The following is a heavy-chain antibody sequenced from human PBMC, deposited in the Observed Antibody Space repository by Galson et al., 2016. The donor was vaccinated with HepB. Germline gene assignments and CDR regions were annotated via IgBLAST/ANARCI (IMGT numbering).Heavy chain of an antibody. D-gene: IGHD3-3*01. V-gene: IGHV3-21*06. CDR3: ARDHYDFWSAYIASLGGFIDY. CDR2: ISSSSTYI. Sequence: SLRLSCAASGFTFSTYNMNWVRQAPGKGLEWVSSISSSSTYIYYADSVKGRFTISGDNAKNSLYLQMNSLRAEDTAVYYCARDHYDFWSAYIASLGGFIDYWGQGTLVTVSS. J-gene: IGHJ4*02. CDR1: GFTFSTYN.